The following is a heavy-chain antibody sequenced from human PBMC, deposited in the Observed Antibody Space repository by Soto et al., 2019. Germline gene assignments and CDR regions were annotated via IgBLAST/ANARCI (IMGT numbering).Heavy chain of an antibody. Sequence: QVQLQESGPGLVKPSQTLSLTCTVSGGSISSGGYYWSWIRKHPGKGLEWIGYIYYSGSTYYNPSLKSRVTISADTSKNQFSLKLSSVTAADTAVYYCARSGYSYGPNPLLYWGQGTLVTVSS. J-gene: IGHJ4*02. D-gene: IGHD5-18*01. CDR3: ARSGYSYGPNPLLY. CDR1: GGSISSGGYY. V-gene: IGHV4-31*03. CDR2: IYYSGST.